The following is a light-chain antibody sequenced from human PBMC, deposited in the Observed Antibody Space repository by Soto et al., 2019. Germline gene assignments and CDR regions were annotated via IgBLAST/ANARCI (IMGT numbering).Light chain of an antibody. V-gene: IGKV3-20*01. Sequence: EIVLTQSPGTLSLSPGERATLSCRASQTVPSSYLLWYQQKPGQAPRLLIYAVSTRATGIPDRFSGSGSGTDFTLTIIKLDPEDFAGYYCQQYCSSPYTFGQGTNLEIK. CDR3: QQYCSSPYT. CDR2: AVS. J-gene: IGKJ2*01. CDR1: QTVPSSY.